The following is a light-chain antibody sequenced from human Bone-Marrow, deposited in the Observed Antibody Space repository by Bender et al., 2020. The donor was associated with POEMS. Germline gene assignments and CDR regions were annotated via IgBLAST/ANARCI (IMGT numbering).Light chain of an antibody. CDR3: FSTADNNLGI. J-gene: IGLJ2*01. V-gene: IGLV3-27*01. Sequence: SYELTQPPSVSVSPGQTARITCSGDALPKQYAYWYQQRPGQAPVLVMYEDSERPSGIPERFSGSSSGTTVTLTINGAQVEDEADYYCFSTADNNLGIFGGGTKLTVL. CDR1: ALPKQY. CDR2: EDS.